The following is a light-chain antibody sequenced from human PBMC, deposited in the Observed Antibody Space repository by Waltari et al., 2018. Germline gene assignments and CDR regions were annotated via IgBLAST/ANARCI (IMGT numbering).Light chain of an antibody. J-gene: IGLJ2*01. CDR2: NND. CDR3: AAWDNNLSGHVL. CDR1: GSNVGSNS. V-gene: IGLV1-47*02. Sequence: QSVLTQPPSASEAARKSVTISCSWRGSNVGSNSVSWYQQLPGTPPKLLIHNNDQRASGVSDRFSGSKSGTSASLAISGLQTEDEADYYCAAWDNNLSGHVLFGGGTRLTVL.